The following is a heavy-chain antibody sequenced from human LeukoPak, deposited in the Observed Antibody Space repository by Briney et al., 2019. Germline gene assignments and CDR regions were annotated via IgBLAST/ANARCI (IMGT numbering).Heavy chain of an antibody. J-gene: IGHJ4*02. D-gene: IGHD2-2*01. CDR3: ARSCCSSTSCYNDY. CDR1: GGSISRYY. CDR2: ISYSGST. V-gene: IGHV4-59*12. Sequence: SETLSLTCTVSGGSISRYYWSWIRQPPGKGLEWIGYISYSGSTNYNPSLKSRVTISVDTSKNQFSLKLSSVTAADTAVYYCARSCCSSTSCYNDYWGQGTLVTVSS.